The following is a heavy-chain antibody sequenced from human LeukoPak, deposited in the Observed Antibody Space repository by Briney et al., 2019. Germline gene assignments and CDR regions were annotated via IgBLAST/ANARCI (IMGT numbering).Heavy chain of an antibody. V-gene: IGHV4-61*02. D-gene: IGHD6-19*01. CDR1: GGSISSGSNY. CDR2: IYTSGST. CDR3: ARDIAVAATDYYYYMDV. J-gene: IGHJ6*03. Sequence: PSETLSLTCTVSGGSISSGSNYWSWIRQPAGKGLEWIGRIYTSGSTNYNPSLRSRVTISVDTSKNQFSLKLSSVTAADTAVYYCARDIAVAATDYYYYMDVWGKGTTVTVSS.